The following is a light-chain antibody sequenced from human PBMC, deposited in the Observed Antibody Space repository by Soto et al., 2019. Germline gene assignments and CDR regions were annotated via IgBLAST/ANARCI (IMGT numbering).Light chain of an antibody. CDR2: GAS. J-gene: IGKJ4*01. CDR3: QQYNNWPLT. CDR1: QSVSSN. Sequence: EIVMTQSPATLSVSPGERVTLSCRASQSVSSNLAWYQQKPGQAPRLLIYGASTRATGIPARFSGSGSGTELTLTISSLQSEDFAVYYCQQYNNWPLTFGGGTKVDIK. V-gene: IGKV3-15*01.